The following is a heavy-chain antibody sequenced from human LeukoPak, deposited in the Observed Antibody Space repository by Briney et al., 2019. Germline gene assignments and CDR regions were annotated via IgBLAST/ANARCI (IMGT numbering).Heavy chain of an antibody. D-gene: IGHD1-26*01. Sequence: SGPTLVKPTQTLTLTCTFSGFSLSTSGVGVGWIRQPPGKALEWLARIDWDDDKYYRTSLKTRLTISKDTSKNQVVLTMTNMDPVDTATYYCARRRSYRDAFDIWGQGTMVTVSS. CDR1: GFSLSTSGVG. J-gene: IGHJ3*02. CDR3: ARRRSYRDAFDI. V-gene: IGHV2-70*11. CDR2: IDWDDDK.